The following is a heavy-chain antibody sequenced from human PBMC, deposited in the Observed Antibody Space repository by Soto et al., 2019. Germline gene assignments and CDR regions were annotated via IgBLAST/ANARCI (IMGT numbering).Heavy chain of an antibody. D-gene: IGHD3-10*01. V-gene: IGHV3-30-3*01. J-gene: IGHJ6*02. Sequence: QVQLVESGGGVVQPGRSLRLSCAASGVTFISYAMHWVRQAPGKGLEWVAVISFDGSTEYYADSVKGRFTNSRDNSKNTAYLEMHSMRSEDIDVYYSARSRQGSGSYTPFYYGVDVWGQGTTVTVSS. CDR1: GVTFISYA. CDR3: ARSRQGSGSYTPFYYGVDV. CDR2: ISFDGSTE.